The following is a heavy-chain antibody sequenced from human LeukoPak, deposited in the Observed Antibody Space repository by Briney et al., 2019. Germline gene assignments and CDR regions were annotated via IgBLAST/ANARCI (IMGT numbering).Heavy chain of an antibody. Sequence: PGGSLRLSCVASGFTFSSYGMHWVRQAPGKGLEWVSSISSSSSYIYYADSVKGRFTISRDNAKNSLYLQMNSLRAEDTAVYYCARDPPRDYDILTGLPFDPWGQGTLVTVSS. CDR3: ARDPPRDYDILTGLPFDP. CDR1: GFTFSSYG. J-gene: IGHJ5*02. V-gene: IGHV3-21*01. CDR2: ISSSSSYI. D-gene: IGHD3-9*01.